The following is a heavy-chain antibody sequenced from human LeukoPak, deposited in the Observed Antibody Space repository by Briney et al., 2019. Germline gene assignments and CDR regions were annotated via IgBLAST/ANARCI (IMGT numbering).Heavy chain of an antibody. D-gene: IGHD3-3*01. CDR2: ISYDGSNK. CDR3: ASLNFWSGFYYYYGMDV. Sequence: GGSLRLSCAASGFTFSSYAMHWVRQAPGKGLEWVAVISYDGSNKYYADSVKGRFTIPRDNSKNTLYLQMNSLRAEDTAVYYCASLNFWSGFYYYYGMDVWGQGTTVTVSS. V-gene: IGHV3-30-3*01. CDR1: GFTFSSYA. J-gene: IGHJ6*02.